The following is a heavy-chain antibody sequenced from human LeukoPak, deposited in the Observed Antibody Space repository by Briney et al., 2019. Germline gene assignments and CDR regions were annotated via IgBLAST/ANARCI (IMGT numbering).Heavy chain of an antibody. V-gene: IGHV3-23*01. CDR2: ISGSGGST. D-gene: IGHD3-22*01. Sequence: GGSLRLSCAASGFTFSSYGMSWVRQAPGKGLEWVSAISGSGGSTYYADSVKGRFTISRDNSKNTLYLQMNSLRAEDTAVYYCAKDGGLYYYDSSGYTDYWGQGTLVTVSS. CDR3: AKDGGLYYYDSSGYTDY. J-gene: IGHJ4*02. CDR1: GFTFSSYG.